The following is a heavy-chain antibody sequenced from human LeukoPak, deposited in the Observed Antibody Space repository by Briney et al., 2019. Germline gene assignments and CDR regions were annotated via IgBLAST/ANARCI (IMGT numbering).Heavy chain of an antibody. V-gene: IGHV3-74*01. J-gene: IGHJ4*02. Sequence: GGSLGLSCAASGFTFSSYWMHWVRQAPGKGLVWVSRISSEGDTTSYADSVKGRFTVSRDNAKNTLYLQMNSLRAEDTAVYYCVRDAFTAGDHWGQGTLVTVSS. CDR3: VRDAFTAGDH. CDR2: ISSEGDTT. D-gene: IGHD2-8*02. CDR1: GFTFSSYW.